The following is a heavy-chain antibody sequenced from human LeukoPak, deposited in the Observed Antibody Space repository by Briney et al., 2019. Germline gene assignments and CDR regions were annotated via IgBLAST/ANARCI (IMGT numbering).Heavy chain of an antibody. J-gene: IGHJ4*02. V-gene: IGHV3-23*01. D-gene: IGHD6-13*01. Sequence: GGSLRLSCAASGFTFDDYAMHWVRQAPGKGLEWVSAISGSGGSTYYADSVKGRFTISRDNSKNTLYLQMNSLRAEDTAVYYCATFSSWYYFDYWGQGTLVTVSS. CDR2: ISGSGGST. CDR3: ATFSSWYYFDY. CDR1: GFTFDDYA.